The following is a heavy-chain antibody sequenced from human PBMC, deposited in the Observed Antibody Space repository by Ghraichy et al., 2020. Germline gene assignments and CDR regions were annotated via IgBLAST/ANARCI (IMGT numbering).Heavy chain of an antibody. CDR2: IIPILGIA. V-gene: IGHV1-69*04. J-gene: IGHJ4*02. CDR1: GGTFSSYA. CDR3: AREEGGGLGYCSGGSCQS. D-gene: IGHD2-15*01. Sequence: SVKVSCKASGGTFSSYAISWVRQAPGQGLEWMGRIIPILGIANYAQKFQGRVTITADKSTSTAYMELSSLRSEDTAVYYCAREEGGGLGYCSGGSCQSWGQGTLVTVSS.